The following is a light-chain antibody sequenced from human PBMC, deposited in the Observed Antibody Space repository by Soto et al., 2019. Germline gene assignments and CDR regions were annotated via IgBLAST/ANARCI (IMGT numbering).Light chain of an antibody. J-gene: IGKJ3*01. CDR3: QQSYTTLFT. Sequence: DIQMTQSPSSLSASVGDRVTITCRTSQSIDNYLNWYQQKPGKAPKLLMYAASTLQSGVPSRVSGSVSETDFTLTISSLQPEDLATYYCQQSYTTLFTFGPGTKVDLK. CDR1: QSIDNY. CDR2: AAS. V-gene: IGKV1-39*01.